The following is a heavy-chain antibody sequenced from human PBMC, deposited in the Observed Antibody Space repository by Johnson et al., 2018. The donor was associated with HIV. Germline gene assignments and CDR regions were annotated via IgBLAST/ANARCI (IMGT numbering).Heavy chain of an antibody. Sequence: QVQLVESGGGLVQPGGSLRLSCAASGITVSSNYMSWVRQAPGKGLEWVAFIRYDGSSKYYADSVKGRFTVSRDNSKNTLYLQMKSLRPEDTAVYYCAKEQLLRAFDIWGQGTMVTVSS. J-gene: IGHJ3*02. CDR2: IRYDGSSK. V-gene: IGHV3-30*02. CDR1: GITVSSNY. D-gene: IGHD2-15*01. CDR3: AKEQLLRAFDI.